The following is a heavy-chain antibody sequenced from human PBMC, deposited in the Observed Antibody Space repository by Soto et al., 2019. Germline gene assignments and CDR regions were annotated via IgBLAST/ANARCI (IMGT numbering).Heavy chain of an antibody. V-gene: IGHV4-4*02. J-gene: IGHJ4*02. CDR3: ARVLGGCWSPVDY. CDR2: IYHSGST. D-gene: IGHD2-15*01. CDR1: GGSISSSNW. Sequence: QVQLQESGPGLVKPSGTLSLTCAVSGGSISSSNWWSWVRQPPGKGLEWIGEIYHSGSTNYNPSLTRRVTTSVDKSKTPFSLKLSPVTAADTAVYYCARVLGGCWSPVDYWGQGTLVTVSS.